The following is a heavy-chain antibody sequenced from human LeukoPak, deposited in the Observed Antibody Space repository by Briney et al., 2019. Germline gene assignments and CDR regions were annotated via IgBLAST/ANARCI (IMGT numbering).Heavy chain of an antibody. CDR3: ARVPAYGDYFDY. CDR2: ISSSSSYT. Sequence: GGPLRLFCAASGFPLSHYYMIWIRRAPGKARMWVSYISSSSSYTNYADSGKGRFTISRDNAKNSLYLQMNSLRAEDTAVYYCARVPAYGDYFDYWGQGTLVTVSS. V-gene: IGHV3-11*05. J-gene: IGHJ4*02. D-gene: IGHD4-17*01. CDR1: GFPLSHYY.